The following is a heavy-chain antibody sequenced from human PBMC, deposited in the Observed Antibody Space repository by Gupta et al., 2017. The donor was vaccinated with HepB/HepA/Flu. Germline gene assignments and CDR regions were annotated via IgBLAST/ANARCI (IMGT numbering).Heavy chain of an antibody. CDR3: ARVGATRSGYYFDY. V-gene: IGHV3-7*01. Sequence: MSWVRQAPGKGLEWVANIKQDGSEKYYVDSVKGRFTISRDNAKNSLYLQMNSLRAEDTAVYYCARVGATRSGYYFDYWGQGTLVTVSS. D-gene: IGHD1-26*01. CDR2: IKQDGSEK. J-gene: IGHJ4*02.